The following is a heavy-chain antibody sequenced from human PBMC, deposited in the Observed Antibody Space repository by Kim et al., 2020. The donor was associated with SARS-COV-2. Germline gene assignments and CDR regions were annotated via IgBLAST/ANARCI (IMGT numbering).Heavy chain of an antibody. CDR3: ASSYYGSGSYYSVRNYYYYGVDV. V-gene: IGHV4-34*01. CDR2: INHSGST. D-gene: IGHD3-10*01. J-gene: IGHJ6*02. Sequence: SETLSLTCAVYGGSFSGYYWSWIRQPPGKGLEWIGEINHSGSTNYKPSLKSRVTMSADTSKNQFSLKLSSVTAADTAVYYCASSYYGSGSYYSVRNYYYYGVDVWGQGTTVTVSS. CDR1: GGSFSGYY.